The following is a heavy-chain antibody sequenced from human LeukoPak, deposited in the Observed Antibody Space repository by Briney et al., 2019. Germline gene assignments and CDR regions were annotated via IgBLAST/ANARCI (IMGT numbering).Heavy chain of an antibody. J-gene: IGHJ6*03. Sequence: ASVKVSCKASAYTFTSYDTNWVRQVTGQGLEWMGWMNPNSGNTGYAQKFQGRVTMTMNTSINAAYMELSSLRSEDTAVYYCARAKPYYSSTSWLSYYYYMDVWGQGTTVTVSS. CDR2: MNPNSGNT. CDR3: ARAKPYYSSTSWLSYYYYMDV. V-gene: IGHV1-8*01. D-gene: IGHD2-2*01. CDR1: AYTFTSYD.